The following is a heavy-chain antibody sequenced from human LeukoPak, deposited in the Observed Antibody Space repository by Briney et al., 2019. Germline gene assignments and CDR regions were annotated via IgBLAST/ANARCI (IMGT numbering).Heavy chain of an antibody. D-gene: IGHD1-26*01. CDR1: GGSISSYY. V-gene: IGHV4-59*06. CDR2: IYYSGST. CDR3: AREPSVGGGYNSRGYFDY. J-gene: IGHJ4*02. Sequence: PSETLSLTCTVSGGSISSYYWSWIRQHPGKGLEWIGYIYYSGSTYYNPSLESRLTISVDTSKNQFSLKLSSVTAADTAVYYCAREPSVGGGYNSRGYFDYWGQGTLVTVSS.